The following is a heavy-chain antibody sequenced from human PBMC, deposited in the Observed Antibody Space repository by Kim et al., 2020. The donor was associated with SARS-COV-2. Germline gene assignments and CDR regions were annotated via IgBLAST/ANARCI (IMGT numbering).Heavy chain of an antibody. J-gene: IGHJ5*02. CDR2: IYYRGST. D-gene: IGHD6-13*01. V-gene: IGHV4-31*03. CDR3: ARETDSYSSSWYGFDP. CDR1: GGSISSGGYY. Sequence: SETLSLTCTVSGGSISSGGYYWSWIRQHPGKGLEWIGYIYYRGSTYYNPSLKGRVTISVDTSKNQFSLKLSSVTAADTAVYYCARETDSYSSSWYGFDPWGQGTLVTVSS.